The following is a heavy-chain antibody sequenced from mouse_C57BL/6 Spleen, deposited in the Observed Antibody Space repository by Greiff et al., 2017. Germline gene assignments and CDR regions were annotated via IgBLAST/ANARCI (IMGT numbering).Heavy chain of an antibody. CDR1: GFTFTDYY. CDR3: ARLDDYDGWYFDV. J-gene: IGHJ1*03. CDR2: IRNKANGYTT. Sequence: EVKLMESGGGLVQPGGSLRLSCAASGFTFTDYYMSWVRQPPGKALEWLGFIRNKANGYTTEYSASVKGRFTISRDNSQSILYLQMHALRAEDSATYYCARLDDYDGWYFDVWGTGTTVTVSS. V-gene: IGHV7-3*01. D-gene: IGHD2-4*01.